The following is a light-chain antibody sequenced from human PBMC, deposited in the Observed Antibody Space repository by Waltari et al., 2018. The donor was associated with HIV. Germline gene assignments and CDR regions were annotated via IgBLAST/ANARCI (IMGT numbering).Light chain of an antibody. CDR1: QVISSY. CDR2: GAS. Sequence: DIQLTQSPSFLSASVGDRVTITCRASQVISSYLAWYQQKPGKVPKLLIYGASTLQSGVPSRFSGSGSGTEFTLTINSLQPEDFATYYCQQVNSYPVTFGQGTKLEIK. V-gene: IGKV1-9*01. CDR3: QQVNSYPVT. J-gene: IGKJ2*01.